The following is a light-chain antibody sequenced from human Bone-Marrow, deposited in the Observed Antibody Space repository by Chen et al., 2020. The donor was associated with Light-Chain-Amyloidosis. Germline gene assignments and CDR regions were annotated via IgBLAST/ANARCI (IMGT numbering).Light chain of an antibody. CDR3: QSYQGSSQGV. CDR1: SGSIATNY. J-gene: IGLJ3*02. Sequence: NFMLTQPHSVSESPGKTVIISCNGSSGSIATNYVQWYQQRPGSSPTTVIYEDDHRPSGVPDRFSGSIDRSSNSASLTISGLKTEDEADYYCQSYQGSSQGVFGGGTKLTVL. CDR2: EDD. V-gene: IGLV6-57*01.